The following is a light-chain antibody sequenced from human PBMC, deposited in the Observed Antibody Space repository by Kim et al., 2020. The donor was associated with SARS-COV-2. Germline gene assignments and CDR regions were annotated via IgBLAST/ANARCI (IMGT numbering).Light chain of an antibody. V-gene: IGKV3-20*01. Sequence: SPGERATLSCRARQSVSSSYLAWYQQKHGQHPRLLIYGASSRATGIPDRFSGSGSGTDFTLTISRLEPEDFAVYYCQQYGSSPWTFGKGTKVDIK. CDR1: QSVSSSY. J-gene: IGKJ1*01. CDR2: GAS. CDR3: QQYGSSPWT.